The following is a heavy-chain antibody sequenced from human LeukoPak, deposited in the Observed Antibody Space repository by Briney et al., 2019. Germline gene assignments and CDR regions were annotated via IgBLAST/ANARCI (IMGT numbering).Heavy chain of an antibody. CDR3: AKDKWLRSSAGEFDY. J-gene: IGHJ4*02. CDR2: ISGSGGST. CDR1: EFTFSSYA. V-gene: IGHV3-23*01. D-gene: IGHD5-12*01. Sequence: GGSLRLSCAASEFTFSSYAMSWARQAPGKGLEWVSTISGSGGSTYYADSVKGRFTISRDNSKNTLYLQMNSPRAEDTAVYYRAKDKWLRSSAGEFDYWGQGTLVTVSS.